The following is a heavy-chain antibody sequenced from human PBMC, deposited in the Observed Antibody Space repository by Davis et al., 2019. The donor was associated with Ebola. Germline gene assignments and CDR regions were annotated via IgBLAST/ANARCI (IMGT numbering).Heavy chain of an antibody. V-gene: IGHV7-4-1*02. CDR2: INTNTGNP. D-gene: IGHD2-2*03. CDR3: ARDFCGYCINTSPGSDY. CDR1: GYTFTSYA. Sequence: ASVKVSCKTSGYTFTSYAMNWVRQAPGQGLEWMGWINTNTGNPTYAQGFTGRFVFSLDTSVSTAYLEISSLKAEDTAVYYCARDFCGYCINTSPGSDYWGQGTLVTVSS. J-gene: IGHJ4*02.